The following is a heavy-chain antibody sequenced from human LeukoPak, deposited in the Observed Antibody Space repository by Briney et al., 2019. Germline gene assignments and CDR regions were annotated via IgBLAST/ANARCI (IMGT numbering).Heavy chain of an antibody. CDR3: AKLKRVGIAPFDD. CDR2: ISGSGNKT. D-gene: IGHD3-10*01. V-gene: IGHV3-23*01. Sequence: GGSLRLSCATSGFTFSHFAMSWVRQAPGKGLHWVSTISGSGNKTYDADSVKGRFTISRDNSKSTLYPQMTGLRAEDTAVYYCAKLKRVGIAPFDDWGQGTLVTVSS. J-gene: IGHJ4*02. CDR1: GFTFSHFA.